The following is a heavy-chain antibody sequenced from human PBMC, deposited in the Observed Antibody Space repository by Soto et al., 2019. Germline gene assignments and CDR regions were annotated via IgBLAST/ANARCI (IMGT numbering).Heavy chain of an antibody. CDR1: GFTFSSYA. CDR3: AKSSELWELLRHYYYGMDV. CDR2: ISGSGGST. D-gene: IGHD1-26*01. Sequence: GGSLRLSCAASGFTFSSYAMSWVRQAPGKGLEWVSAISGSGGSTYYADSVKGRFTISRDNSKNTRYLQMNSLRAEDTAVYYCAKSSELWELLRHYYYGMDVWGQGTTVTAP. V-gene: IGHV3-23*01. J-gene: IGHJ6*02.